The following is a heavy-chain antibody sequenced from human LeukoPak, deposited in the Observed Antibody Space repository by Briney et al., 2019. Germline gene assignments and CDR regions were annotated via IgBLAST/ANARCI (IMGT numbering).Heavy chain of an antibody. Sequence: PSETLSLTCTVSGDSISSYYWSWIRRPPGKGLKWIGYIYHSGSTNYNPSLKSRVTISADTSKDQFSLKLGSVTAEDTAVYYCATGYSSTWYYFDYWGQGTLVTVSS. J-gene: IGHJ4*02. D-gene: IGHD6-13*01. CDR3: ATGYSSTWYYFDY. CDR1: GDSISSYY. CDR2: IYHSGST. V-gene: IGHV4-59*01.